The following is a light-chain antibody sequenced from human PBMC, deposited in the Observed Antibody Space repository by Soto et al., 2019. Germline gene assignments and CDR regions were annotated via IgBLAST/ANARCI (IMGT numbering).Light chain of an antibody. CDR2: DAS. CDR3: QQYNNWPRT. J-gene: IGKJ1*01. V-gene: IGKV3-15*01. CDR1: QSVSAN. Sequence: EIVMTQSPATLSVSQGERASLSCRASQSVSANLAWYQQKLGQAPRLLMFDASTRAAGIPARFSGSGSGTEFTLTISSLQSEDFAVYYCQQYNNWPRTFGQGTKVEIK.